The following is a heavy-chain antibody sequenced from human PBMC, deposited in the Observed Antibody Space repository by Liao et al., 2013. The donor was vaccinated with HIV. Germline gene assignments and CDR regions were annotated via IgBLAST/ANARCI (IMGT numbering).Heavy chain of an antibody. CDR1: GGPISGYY. D-gene: IGHD7-27*01. V-gene: IGHV4-59*01. Sequence: QLHLLESSPGVVKPSETLSLTCTASGGPISGYYWSWIRQSPTKGLEWIGYIYYSGSSYYNAALESRATISVDTSKNQFSLKLTSVTAADTAVYFCARLGQLTGDRLGYWYFDLWGRGTLVTVSS. CDR2: IYYSGSS. CDR3: ARLGQLTGDRLGYWYFDL. J-gene: IGHJ2*01.